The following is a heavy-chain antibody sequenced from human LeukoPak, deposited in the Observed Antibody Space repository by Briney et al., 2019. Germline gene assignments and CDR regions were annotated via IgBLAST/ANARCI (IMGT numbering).Heavy chain of an antibody. J-gene: IGHJ3*02. CDR1: GFTFSNYA. CDR3: AKDRAYGFSGSFDI. D-gene: IGHD3-10*01. CDR2: ISGSGDTT. V-gene: IGHV3-23*01. Sequence: GGSLRLSCAAYGFTFSNYAMTWVRQAPGKGLEWVSVISGSGDTTYYADSVKGRFTISRDNSKNTLYLQMTSLRAEDTAVFYCAKDRAYGFSGSFDIWGQGTMVTVSS.